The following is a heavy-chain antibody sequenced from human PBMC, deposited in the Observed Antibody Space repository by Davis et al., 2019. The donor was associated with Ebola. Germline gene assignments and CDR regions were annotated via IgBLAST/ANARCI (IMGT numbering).Heavy chain of an antibody. CDR1: GGSIASPAHY. J-gene: IGHJ4*02. V-gene: IGHV4-39*01. CDR2: IYYTGST. CDR3: ARHSGYYYFDS. Sequence: MPSETLSLTCTVSGGSIASPAHYWDWIRQPLGKGLEWIGNIYYTGSTDSSPSLESRVSISVDTTTNQFSMKLSSVTAADTAVYYCARHSGYYYFDSWGRGTLVTVSS. D-gene: IGHD5-12*01.